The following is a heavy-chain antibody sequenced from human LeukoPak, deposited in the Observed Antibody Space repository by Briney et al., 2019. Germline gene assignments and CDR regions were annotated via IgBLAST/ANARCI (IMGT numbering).Heavy chain of an antibody. J-gene: IGHJ4*02. CDR1: GYTITSYY. D-gene: IGHD4-23*01. Sequence: ASVKVSCKASGYTITSYYMHWVRQAPGQGLEWMGIINPSGGSTSYEQKFQGRVTMTRDMSTSTVYMELSSLRSEDTAVYYCARGRWSPPFDFWGQGTLVTASS. CDR2: INPSGGST. CDR3: ARGRWSPPFDF. V-gene: IGHV1-46*01.